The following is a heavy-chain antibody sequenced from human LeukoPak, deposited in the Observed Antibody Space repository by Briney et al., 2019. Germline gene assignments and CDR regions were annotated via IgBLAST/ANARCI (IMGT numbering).Heavy chain of an antibody. J-gene: IGHJ4*02. CDR1: GFTFSNYA. CDR2: IGSDGGGT. V-gene: IGHV3-23*01. D-gene: IGHD1-14*01. Sequence: TGGSLRLSCTASGFTFSNYAMSWVRQTPGKGLEWVSGIGSDGGGTAYADSVKGRFTISRDNSKNMLYLQMNSLRVEDTAIYYCAKKNPGPYPFDFWGQGTLVTVSS. CDR3: AKKNPGPYPFDF.